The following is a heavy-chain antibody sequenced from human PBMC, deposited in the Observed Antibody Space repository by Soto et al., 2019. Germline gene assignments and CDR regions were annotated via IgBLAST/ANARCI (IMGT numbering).Heavy chain of an antibody. CDR3: ANEGRLGELSQLDKYYYYYGMDV. CDR1: GFTFSSYA. Sequence: PGGSLRLSCAASGFTFSSYAMSWVRQAPGKGLEWVSAISGSGGSTYYADSVKGRFTISRDNSKNTLYLQMNSLRAEDTAVYYCANEGRLGELSQLDKYYYYYGMDVWGQGTTVTVSS. D-gene: IGHD3-16*02. J-gene: IGHJ6*02. V-gene: IGHV3-23*01. CDR2: ISGSGGST.